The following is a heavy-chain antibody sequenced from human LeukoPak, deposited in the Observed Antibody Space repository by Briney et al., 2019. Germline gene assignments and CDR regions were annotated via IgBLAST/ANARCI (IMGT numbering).Heavy chain of an antibody. J-gene: IGHJ5*02. CDR3: ARLRSKYWFDP. CDR2: ITSSGNTM. Sequence: PGGSLRLSCAASGFTFSSYEMNWVRQAPGKGLEWVSFITSSGNTMYYADSVKGRFTISRDNAKNSLYLQMNSLRADDTAVYYCARLRSKYWFDPRGQGTLVTVSS. D-gene: IGHD4-11*01. V-gene: IGHV3-48*03. CDR1: GFTFSSYE.